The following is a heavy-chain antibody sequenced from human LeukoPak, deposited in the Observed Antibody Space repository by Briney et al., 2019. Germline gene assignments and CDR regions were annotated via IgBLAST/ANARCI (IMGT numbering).Heavy chain of an antibody. Sequence: GASVKVSCTASGYTLSTYGISWVRQAPRQGLEWMGWISAYNGNTNYAQKLQGRVTMTTDTSTSTAYMELRSLRSDDTAVYYCARAGQGIVVVIIELDYWGQGTLVTVSS. CDR2: ISAYNGNT. J-gene: IGHJ4*02. D-gene: IGHD3-22*01. CDR3: ARAGQGIVVVIIELDY. V-gene: IGHV1-18*01. CDR1: GYTLSTYG.